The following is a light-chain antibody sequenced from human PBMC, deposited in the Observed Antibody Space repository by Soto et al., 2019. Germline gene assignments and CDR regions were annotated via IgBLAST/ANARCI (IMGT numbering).Light chain of an antibody. Sequence: IQLTQSPSSLSASVGDRLTITCRASQGISTHLAWYQQKPGKAPKLLIYAASTLQSGVPSRVSGSGSGTDFTLTISRLQPEDYATYGCQQLSSYPLTFGGGTKVEIK. CDR1: QGISTH. V-gene: IGKV1-9*01. CDR2: AAS. CDR3: QQLSSYPLT. J-gene: IGKJ4*01.